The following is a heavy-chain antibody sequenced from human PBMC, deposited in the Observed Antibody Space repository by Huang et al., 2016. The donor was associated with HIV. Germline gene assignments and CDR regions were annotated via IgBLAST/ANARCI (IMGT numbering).Heavy chain of an antibody. CDR2: ISKTSGAT. D-gene: IGHD3-22*01. Sequence: EVQLVESGGGLAQPGGSLRLFWVASGYTFSTYSMNWVRQAPGKGLEWVSYISKTSGATSYAESVKGRFTVSRDNVKNSLYLQMNRLRVEDTAMYYCVRDSSSGLQLRYWGQGALVIVS. CDR1: GYTFSTYS. CDR3: VRDSSSGLQLRY. V-gene: IGHV3-48*01. J-gene: IGHJ4*02.